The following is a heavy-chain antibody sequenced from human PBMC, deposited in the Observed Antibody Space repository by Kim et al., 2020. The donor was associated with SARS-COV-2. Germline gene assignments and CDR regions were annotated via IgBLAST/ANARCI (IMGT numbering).Heavy chain of an antibody. CDR1: GGSFSGYY. D-gene: IGHD6-13*01. J-gene: IGHJ1*01. Sequence: SETLSLTCAVYGGSFSGYYWSWIRQPPGKGLEWIGEINHSGSTNYNPSLKSRVTISVDTSKNQFSLKLSSVTAADTAVYYCARGAGYSSSRNLQHWGQGTLVTVSS. V-gene: IGHV4-34*01. CDR2: INHSGST. CDR3: ARGAGYSSSRNLQH.